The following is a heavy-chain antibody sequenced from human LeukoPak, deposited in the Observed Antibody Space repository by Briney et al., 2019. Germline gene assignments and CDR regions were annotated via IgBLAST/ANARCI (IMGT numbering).Heavy chain of an antibody. CDR3: ARGGSSGWYTLSRFDY. CDR1: GYSISSSYY. Sequence: PSETLSLTCTVSGYSISSSYYWGWIRQPPGKGLEWIGSIYYSGSTYYNPSLKSRVTISVDTSKNQFSLKLSSVTAADTAVYYCARGGSSGWYTLSRFDYWGQGTLVTVSS. D-gene: IGHD6-19*01. CDR2: IYYSGST. J-gene: IGHJ4*02. V-gene: IGHV4-38-2*02.